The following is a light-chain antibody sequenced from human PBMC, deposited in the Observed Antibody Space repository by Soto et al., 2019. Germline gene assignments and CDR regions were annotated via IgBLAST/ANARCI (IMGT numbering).Light chain of an antibody. V-gene: IGKV3-20*01. CDR3: QQYGSPPWA. CDR2: AAS. J-gene: IGKJ1*01. CDR1: QSVGSNF. Sequence: IVLTQSPGTLSLSPGERATLSCRASQSVGSNFLAWYQQKRGQAPRLLIYAASNRDSGIPDRFSGSVSGSDFTLTISRLEPGDFAVYYCQQYGSPPWAFGQGTRVEI.